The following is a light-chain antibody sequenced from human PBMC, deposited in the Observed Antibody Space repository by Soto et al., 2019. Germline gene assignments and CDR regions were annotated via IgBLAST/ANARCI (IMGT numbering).Light chain of an antibody. CDR1: SSDVGGYNY. CDR3: SSYTSSSTYV. Sequence: QSVVAQPSSLSGSPGQSITISCPGNSSDVGGYNYVSWYQQRPGKAPKLMIYDVSNRPSGVSNRFSGSKSGNTASLTISGLQAEDEADYYCSSYTSSSTYVFGTGTKVTV. J-gene: IGLJ1*01. V-gene: IGLV2-14*01. CDR2: DVS.